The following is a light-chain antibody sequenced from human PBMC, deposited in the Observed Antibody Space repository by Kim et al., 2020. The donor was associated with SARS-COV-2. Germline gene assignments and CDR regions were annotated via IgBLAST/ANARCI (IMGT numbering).Light chain of an antibody. CDR2: GKN. Sequence: SSELTQDPAVSVALGQTVRITCQGDSLRTYYASWYQQKPGQAPLLVIYGKNNRPSGIPDRFSGSSSGNTGSLTITGAQAEDEADYYCNFRDTSGNHVVFGGGTKVTVL. CDR1: SLRTYY. J-gene: IGLJ3*02. V-gene: IGLV3-19*01. CDR3: NFRDTSGNHVV.